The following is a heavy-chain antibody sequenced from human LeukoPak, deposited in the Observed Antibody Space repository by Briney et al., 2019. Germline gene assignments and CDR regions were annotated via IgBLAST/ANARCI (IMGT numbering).Heavy chain of an antibody. J-gene: IGHJ5*02. V-gene: IGHV4-61*02. CDR1: GNSISSGDYY. Sequence: PSQTLSLTCTVSGNSISSGDYYWSWIRQPAGKGLEWIGRIYTSGSTTYNPSLKSRVTISVDTSKNQFSLKLSSVTASDTAVYYCATSPVTTWWLDPWGQGTLVTVSS. D-gene: IGHD4-17*01. CDR3: ATSPVTTWWLDP. CDR2: IYTSGST.